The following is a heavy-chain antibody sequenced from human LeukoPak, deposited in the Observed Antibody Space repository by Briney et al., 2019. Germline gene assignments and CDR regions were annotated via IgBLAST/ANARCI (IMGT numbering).Heavy chain of an antibody. CDR3: ARATPNAYCSGGSCYSGSDY. CDR1: GYTFTSYG. J-gene: IGHJ4*02. D-gene: IGHD2-15*01. Sequence: ASVKVSCKASGYTFTSYGISWVRQAPGQGLEWMGWISAYNGNTNYAQKLQGRVTMTTDTSTSTAYMELRSLRSDDTAVYYCARATPNAYCSGGSCYSGSDYWGQGTLVTVSS. CDR2: ISAYNGNT. V-gene: IGHV1-18*01.